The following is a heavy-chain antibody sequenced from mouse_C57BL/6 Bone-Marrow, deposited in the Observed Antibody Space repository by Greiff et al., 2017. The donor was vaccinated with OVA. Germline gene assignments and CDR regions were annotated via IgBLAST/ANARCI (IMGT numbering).Heavy chain of an antibody. CDR3: ARGYYGSSFWFAY. Sequence: VKLQQPGAELVKPGASVKLSCKASGYTFTSYWMQWVKQRPGQGLEWIGEIDPSDSYTNYNQKFKGKATLTVDTSSSTAYMQLSSLTSEDSAVYYCARGYYGSSFWFAYWGQGTLVTVSA. V-gene: IGHV1-50*01. J-gene: IGHJ3*01. CDR2: IDPSDSYT. D-gene: IGHD1-1*01. CDR1: GYTFTSYW.